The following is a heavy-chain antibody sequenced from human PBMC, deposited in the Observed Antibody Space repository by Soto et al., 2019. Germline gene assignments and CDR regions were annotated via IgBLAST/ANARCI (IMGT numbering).Heavy chain of an antibody. D-gene: IGHD4-17*01. CDR1: GGSISSGDYY. J-gene: IGHJ4*02. CDR3: ARVRYGDYNFDY. Sequence: PSETLSLTCTVSGGSISSGDYYWSWIRQPPGKGLEWIGYIYYSGSTYYNPSLKSRVTISVDTSKNQFSLKLSSVTAADTAVYYCARVRYGDYNFDYWGQGTLVTVSS. CDR2: IYYSGST. V-gene: IGHV4-30-4*01.